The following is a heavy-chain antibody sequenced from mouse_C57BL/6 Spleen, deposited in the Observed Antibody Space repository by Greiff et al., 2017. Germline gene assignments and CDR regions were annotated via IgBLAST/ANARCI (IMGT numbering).Heavy chain of an antibody. CDR1: GYTFTDYE. CDR3: TIPDVFYAMDY. CDR2: IDPETGGT. Sequence: VKLMESGAELVRPGASVTLSCKASGYTFTDYEMHWVKQTPVHGLEWIGAIDPETGGTAYNQKFKGKAILTADKSSSTAFMELRSLTSEDSAVYYCTIPDVFYAMDYWGQGTSVTVSS. J-gene: IGHJ4*01. V-gene: IGHV1-15*01.